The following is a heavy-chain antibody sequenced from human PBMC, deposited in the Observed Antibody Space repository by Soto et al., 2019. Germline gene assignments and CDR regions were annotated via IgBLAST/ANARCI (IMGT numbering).Heavy chain of an antibody. CDR1: GGSISSHY. V-gene: IGHV4-59*11. CDR3: ARGGRGVVRGVIIRMDV. CDR2: IYYTGDT. Sequence: PSETLSLTCTVSGGSISSHYWSWIRQPPGKGPEWIGYIYYTGDTNYHPSLKSRVTISVDTSKNQFSLKLSSVTAADTAVYYCARGGRGVVRGVIIRMDVWGQGTTVTVSS. J-gene: IGHJ6*02. D-gene: IGHD3-10*01.